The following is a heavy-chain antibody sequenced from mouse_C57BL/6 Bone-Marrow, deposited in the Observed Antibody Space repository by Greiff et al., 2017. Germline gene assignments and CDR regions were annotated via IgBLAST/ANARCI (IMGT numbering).Heavy chain of an antibody. Sequence: EVQLQESGPELVKPGASVKISCKASGYSFTDYNMNWVKQSNGKSLEWIGVINPNYGTTSYNQKFKGKATLTVDQSSSTVYMQLNRLTSEDSAVYYSFITTDYAMDYWGQGPSVTVSS. CDR1: GYSFTDYN. CDR3: FITTDYAMDY. D-gene: IGHD1-1*01. CDR2: INPNYGTT. J-gene: IGHJ4*01. V-gene: IGHV1-39*01.